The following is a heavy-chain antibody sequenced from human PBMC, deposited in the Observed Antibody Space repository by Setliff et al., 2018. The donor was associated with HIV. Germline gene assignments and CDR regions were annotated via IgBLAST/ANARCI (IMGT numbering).Heavy chain of an antibody. CDR3: ARHICGTTACYAVDV. V-gene: IGHV4-59*11. CDR2: IYHNGFA. J-gene: IGHJ3*01. D-gene: IGHD2-2*01. CDR1: GDSITGRR. Sequence: SETLSLTCTVSGDSITGRRLSWIRQPPGKGLEWTGNIYHNGFANYNPSLKSRLTISVDTSKNQVSLTLSSVTPADTAVYYCARHICGTTACYAVDVWGPGTMVTVSS.